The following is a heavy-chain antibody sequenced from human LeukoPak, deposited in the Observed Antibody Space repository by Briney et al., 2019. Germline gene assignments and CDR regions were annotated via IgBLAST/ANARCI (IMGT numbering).Heavy chain of an antibody. CDR2: IIPIFGTA. D-gene: IGHD6-13*01. CDR1: VGTFSSYA. J-gene: IGHJ4*02. V-gene: IGHV1-69*06. Sequence: SVKVSCKASVGTFSSYAISWVRQAPGQGLEWMGGIIPIFGTANYAQKFQGRVTITADKSTSTAYMELSSLRSEDTAVYYCASEDGYSSSWYYFDYWGQGTLVTVSS. CDR3: ASEDGYSSSWYYFDY.